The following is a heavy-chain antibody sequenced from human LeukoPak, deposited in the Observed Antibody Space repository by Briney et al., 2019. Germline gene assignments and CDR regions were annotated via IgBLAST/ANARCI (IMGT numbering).Heavy chain of an antibody. CDR2: IYYSGNT. CDR3: ARGRYSSSWDYYYSYYMDV. V-gene: IGHV4-61*08. Sequence: TSETLSLTCTVSGGSISSGGYYWSWIRQPPGKGLDWIGYIYYSGNTNYNPSLKSRVSISIDTSKNQFSLKLSSVTAADTAVYYCARGRYSSSWDYYYSYYMDVWGKGTTVTVSS. D-gene: IGHD6-13*01. CDR1: GGSISSGGYY. J-gene: IGHJ6*03.